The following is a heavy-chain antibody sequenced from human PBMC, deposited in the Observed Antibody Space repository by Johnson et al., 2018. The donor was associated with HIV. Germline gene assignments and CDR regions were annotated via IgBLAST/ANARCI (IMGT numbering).Heavy chain of an antibody. V-gene: IGHV3-30*18. CDR2: ISYDGSDK. CDR1: GFTFSNYA. Sequence: QVQLVESGGGVVQPGRSLRLSCAASGFTFSNYAMHWVRQAPGKGLEWVAIISYDGSDKYYADSVKGRFTISRDNAKNSLYLQMNSLRAEDTALYYCAKNLDPAGAFDIWGQGTMVTVSS. CDR3: AKNLDPAGAFDI. D-gene: IGHD3-9*01. J-gene: IGHJ3*02.